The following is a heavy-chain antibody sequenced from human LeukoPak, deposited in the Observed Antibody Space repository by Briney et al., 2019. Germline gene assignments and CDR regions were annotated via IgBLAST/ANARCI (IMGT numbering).Heavy chain of an antibody. CDR1: GYTFTDSY. CDR3: TRDINWNYGY. D-gene: IGHD1-7*01. CDR2: INPNSGDT. Sequence: ASVKVSCKASGYTFTDSYMDWVRQAPGQRLEWMGWINPNSGDTNYAQKFQGRVTMTRDTSISTVYMELSRLTSDDTAVYYCTRDINWNYGYWGQGTLVTVSS. J-gene: IGHJ4*02. V-gene: IGHV1-2*02.